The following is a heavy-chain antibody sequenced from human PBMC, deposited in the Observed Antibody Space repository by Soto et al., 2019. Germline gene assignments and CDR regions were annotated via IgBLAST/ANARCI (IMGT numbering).Heavy chain of an antibody. V-gene: IGHV3-15*07. J-gene: IGHJ4*02. CDR2: IKSKTDGGTT. CDR3: TTVDSSSDRSPSDY. CDR1: GFTFSNAW. D-gene: IGHD6-6*01. Sequence: GGSLRLSCAASGFTFSNAWMNWVRQAPGKGLGWVGRIKSKTDGGTTDYAAPVKGRFTISRDDSKNTLYLQMNSLKTEDTAVYYCTTVDSSSDRSPSDYWGQGTLVTVSS.